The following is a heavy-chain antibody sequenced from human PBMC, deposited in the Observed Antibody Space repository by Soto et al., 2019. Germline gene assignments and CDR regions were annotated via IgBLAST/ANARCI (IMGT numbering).Heavy chain of an antibody. CDR2: IYYSGST. D-gene: IGHD6-19*01. CDR3: ARLGWDAIDI. V-gene: IGHV4-39*01. J-gene: IGHJ3*02. CDR1: GGSISSSSYY. Sequence: QLQLQESGPGLVKPSETLSLTCTVSGGSISSSSYYWGWIRQPPGKGLEWIGSIYYSGSTYYNPSLMSRVTIAVDKTKNQFSLKLSSVTAADTAVYYSARLGWDAIDIWGQGTMVTVSS.